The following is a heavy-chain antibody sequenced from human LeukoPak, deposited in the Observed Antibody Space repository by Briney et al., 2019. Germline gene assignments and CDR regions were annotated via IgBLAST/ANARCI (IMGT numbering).Heavy chain of an antibody. CDR1: GFTFRSYG. V-gene: IGHV3-33*01. CDR3: AREYYGSGNYRYFGLDV. D-gene: IGHD3-10*01. Sequence: AGRSLRLSCAASGFTFRSYGMHWVRQAPGKGLEWVAVIWYDGSNKYYADSVKGRFTISRDNSKNTLYLQMNSLRAEDTAVYSCAREYYGSGNYRYFGLDVWGQGTTVTVSS. CDR2: IWYDGSNK. J-gene: IGHJ6*02.